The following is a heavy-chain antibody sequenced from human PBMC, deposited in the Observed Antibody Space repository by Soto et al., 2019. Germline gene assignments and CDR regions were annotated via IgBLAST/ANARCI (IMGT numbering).Heavy chain of an antibody. CDR1: GYSVSSSDYY. Sequence: SDSMYLTCSVSGYSVSSSDYYWAWIRQPPGKGLEWIGSMFYSGLTYYNPSLKSRVTLSVDTSKNQFSVRLNSVTAADTAVYYCAPLSVSLSGPYGIHVWGQGTTVTVSS. CDR3: APLSVSLSGPYGIHV. V-gene: IGHV4-39*01. CDR2: MFYSGLT. J-gene: IGHJ6*02. D-gene: IGHD2-15*01.